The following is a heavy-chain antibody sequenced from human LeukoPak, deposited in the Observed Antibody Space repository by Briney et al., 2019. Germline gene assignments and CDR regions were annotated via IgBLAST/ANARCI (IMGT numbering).Heavy chain of an antibody. V-gene: IGHV4-59*01. CDR3: ARDRLTMLRGVAAYYMDV. CDR2: IYHSGST. J-gene: IGHJ6*03. CDR1: GGSISSYY. Sequence: SETLSLTCTVSGGSISSYYWSWIRQPPGKGLEWIGYIYHSGSTNYNPSLKSRVTMSLDTSKNQFSLKLSSVTAADTAVYYCARDRLTMLRGVAAYYMDVWGKGTAVSVSS. D-gene: IGHD3-10*01.